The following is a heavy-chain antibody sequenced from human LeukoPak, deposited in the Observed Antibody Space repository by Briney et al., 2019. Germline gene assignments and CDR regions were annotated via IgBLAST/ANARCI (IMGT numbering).Heavy chain of an antibody. D-gene: IGHD3-22*01. V-gene: IGHV3-23*01. CDR2: ISGSGGST. CDR1: GFTFSSYA. Sequence: PGGSLRLSCAASGFTFSSYAMSWVRQAPGKGLEWVSAISGSGGSTYYADSVKGRFTISRDNSKNTLYLQMNSLRAEDTAVYYCAKTLGYYDSSGYRHYFDYWGQGTLVTVSS. CDR3: AKTLGYYDSSGYRHYFDY. J-gene: IGHJ4*02.